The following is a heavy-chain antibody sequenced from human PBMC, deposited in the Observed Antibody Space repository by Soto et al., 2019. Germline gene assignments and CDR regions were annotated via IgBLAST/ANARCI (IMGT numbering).Heavy chain of an antibody. CDR3: AGMTTVTYYYYYGMDV. D-gene: IGHD4-17*01. CDR1: GGTFSSYA. Sequence: QVQLVQSGAEVKKPGSSVKVSCKASGGTFSSYAISWVRQAPGQGLEWIGGIIPIFGTANYAQKFQGRVTITADESTSTAYMELSSLRSEDTAVYYCAGMTTVTYYYYYGMDVWGQGTTVTVSS. V-gene: IGHV1-69*01. J-gene: IGHJ6*02. CDR2: IIPIFGTA.